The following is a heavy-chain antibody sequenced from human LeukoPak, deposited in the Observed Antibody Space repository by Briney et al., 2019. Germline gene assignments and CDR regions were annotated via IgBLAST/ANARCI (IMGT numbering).Heavy chain of an antibody. V-gene: IGHV3-23*01. J-gene: IGHJ5*02. CDR2: ITGSGGST. D-gene: IGHD5-18*01. CDR1: GFTFSSYA. Sequence: GGSLRLSCAASGFTFSSYAMTWVRQAPGKGLEWVSTITGSGGSTYYADSVKGRFTISRDNSKNTLYLQMSSLRAEDTAVYYCAKDGFHSYAYLSYVDPWGQGTLVTVSS. CDR3: AKDGFHSYAYLSYVDP.